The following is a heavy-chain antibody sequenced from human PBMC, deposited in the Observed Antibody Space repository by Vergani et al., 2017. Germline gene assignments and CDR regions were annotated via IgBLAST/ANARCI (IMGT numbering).Heavy chain of an antibody. V-gene: IGHV3-21*01. J-gene: IGHJ4*02. CDR1: GFTFSSYS. Sequence: EVQLVESGGGLVKPGGSLRLSCAASGFTFSSYSMNWVRQAPGKGLEWVSSISSSSSYIYYADSVKARLTISRDNAKNSLYLQMNGLRAEDTAVYYCARDRGGLFYYWGQATLVTASS. CDR3: ARDRGGLFYY. CDR2: ISSSSSYI. D-gene: IGHD5/OR15-5a*01.